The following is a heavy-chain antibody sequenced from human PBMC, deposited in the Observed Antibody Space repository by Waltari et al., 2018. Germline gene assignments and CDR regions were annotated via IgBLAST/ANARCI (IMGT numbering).Heavy chain of an antibody. V-gene: IGHV3-23*01. D-gene: IGHD1-20*01. J-gene: IGHJ3*02. CDR1: GFTFSNYD. CDR3: AKDLTGWGAFDI. Sequence: EVQLLESGGGLVQPGGSLRLSCTDSGFTFSNYDMNWVRQAPGRGLEWGSRLSGSAALTDYADSVKGRFIISRENSKNTLFLQMNSLRAEDTAIYYCAKDLTGWGAFDIWGQGTMVTVSS. CDR2: LSGSAALT.